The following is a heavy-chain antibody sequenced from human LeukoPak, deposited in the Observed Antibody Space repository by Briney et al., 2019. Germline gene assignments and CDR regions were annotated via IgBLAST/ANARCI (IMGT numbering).Heavy chain of an antibody. V-gene: IGHV4-39*01. CDR1: GGSISSRTSY. CDR3: ASLEGPVDN. D-gene: IGHD1-1*01. Sequence: SETLSLTCTVSGGSISSRTSYWRWIRQPPGKGLEWIGSIYYTGSSYYNPSLKSRVTISLDVTMDQFPLNLHSVTAPAMALYSCASLEGPVDNWGQGTLVTVSS. CDR2: IYYTGSS. J-gene: IGHJ4*02.